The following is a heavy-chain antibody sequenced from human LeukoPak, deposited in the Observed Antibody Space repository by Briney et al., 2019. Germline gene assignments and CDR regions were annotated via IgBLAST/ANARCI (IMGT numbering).Heavy chain of an antibody. CDR1: GFTFSDAW. CDR3: TTLRGFLGY. J-gene: IGHJ4*02. Sequence: PGGSLRLSCAASGFTFSDAWMSWVRQAPGKGLEWVGRIKARDAGGTTDYAAPVRGRSSISRDDSKDTLYLQMNSLKTEDTAMYYCTTLRGFLGYWGQGALVTVSS. D-gene: IGHD3-16*01. V-gene: IGHV3-15*01. CDR2: IKARDAGGTT.